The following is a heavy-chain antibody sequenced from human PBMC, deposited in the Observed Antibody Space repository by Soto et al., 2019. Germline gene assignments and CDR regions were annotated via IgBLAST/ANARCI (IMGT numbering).Heavy chain of an antibody. Sequence: GASVKVSCKASGGTFSSYAISWVRQASGQGLEWMGGIIPIFGTANYAQKFQGRVTITADESTSTAYMELSSLRAEDTAVYYCAKSDSSSWSRFDYWGQGTLVTVSS. V-gene: IGHV1-69*13. CDR2: IIPIFGTA. CDR1: GGTFSSYA. D-gene: IGHD6-13*01. J-gene: IGHJ4*02. CDR3: AKSDSSSWSRFDY.